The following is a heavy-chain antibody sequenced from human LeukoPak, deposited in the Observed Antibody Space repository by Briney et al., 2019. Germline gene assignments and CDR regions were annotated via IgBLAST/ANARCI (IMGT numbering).Heavy chain of an antibody. CDR2: ITGSGDST. J-gene: IGHJ6*03. V-gene: IGHV3-23*01. CDR1: GFTFSSDA. D-gene: IGHD6-6*01. CDR3: AKSASSSRQYYMDV. Sequence: GGSLRLSCPASGFTFSSDAMSWVRQAPGKGLEWVSTITGSGDSTYYADSVKGRFTISRDNSKNTLYLQMNSLRAEDTAVYYCAKSASSSRQYYMDVWGKGTTVTVSS.